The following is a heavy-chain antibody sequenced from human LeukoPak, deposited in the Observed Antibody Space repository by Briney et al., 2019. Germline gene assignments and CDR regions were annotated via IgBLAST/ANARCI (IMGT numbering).Heavy chain of an antibody. J-gene: IGHJ4*02. D-gene: IGHD1-26*01. CDR3: ARDGVGARYFWDY. CDR1: GSTFRSYS. CDR2: ISSSGTYI. Sequence: GGSLRLSCAASGSTFRSYSMNWVRQAPGKGLEWVSYISSSGTYIHYADSVKGRFTISRDNAKNSLYLQMNSLRAEDTAVYYCARDGVGARYFWDYWGQGTLVTVSS. V-gene: IGHV3-21*01.